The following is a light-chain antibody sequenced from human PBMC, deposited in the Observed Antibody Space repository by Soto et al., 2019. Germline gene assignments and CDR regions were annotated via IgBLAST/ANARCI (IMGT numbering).Light chain of an antibody. CDR1: SSNIGAGYD. CDR3: QSYDSSLSGWV. Sequence: VLTQPPSVSGAPGQRVTISCTGSSSNIGAGYDVHWYQQLPGTAPKLLIYGNSNRPSGVPDRFSGSKSGTSASLAITGLHAEDEADYYCQSYDSSLSGWVFGGGTKLTVL. CDR2: GNS. V-gene: IGLV1-40*01. J-gene: IGLJ3*02.